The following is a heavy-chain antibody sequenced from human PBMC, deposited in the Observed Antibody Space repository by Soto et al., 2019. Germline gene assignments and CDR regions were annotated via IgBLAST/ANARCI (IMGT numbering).Heavy chain of an antibody. V-gene: IGHV1-46*01. Sequence: QVQLVQSGPELKRPGASVKLSCKESGYSFTDHFIHWVRQAPGQGLEWMGIINPAGGSTNYARKFQYTLTITSDSPTTTVYMQLSSLRSDATAVIYCARDQHGHFDFHIWGQGTLATVSS. CDR3: ARDQHGHFDFHI. J-gene: IGHJ4*02. CDR2: INPAGGST. CDR1: GYSFTDHF. D-gene: IGHD2-8*01.